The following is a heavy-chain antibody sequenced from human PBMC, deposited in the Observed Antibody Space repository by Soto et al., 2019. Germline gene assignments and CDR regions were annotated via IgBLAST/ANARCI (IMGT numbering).Heavy chain of an antibody. CDR1: GGSFSGYY. V-gene: IGHV4-34*01. D-gene: IGHD6-19*01. Sequence: SETLSLTCAVYGGSFSGYYWIWIRQPPGKGLEWIGEINHSGSTNYNPSLKSRVTISVDTSENQFSLKLSSVTAADTAVYYCARGPVAGADYWGQGTLVTVSS. J-gene: IGHJ4*02. CDR3: ARGPVAGADY. CDR2: INHSGST.